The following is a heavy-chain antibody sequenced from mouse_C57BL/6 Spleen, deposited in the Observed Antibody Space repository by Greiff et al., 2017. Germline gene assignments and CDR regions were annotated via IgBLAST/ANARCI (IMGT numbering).Heavy chain of an antibody. CDR1: GFNIKDYY. J-gene: IGHJ1*03. CDR3: ASIYYDYWYFDV. Sequence: VQLKQSGAELVKPGASVKLSCTASGFNIKDYYMHWVKQRTEQGLEWIGRLDPEDGETKYAPKFQGKATITADTSSNPAYLQLSSLTSEDTAVYYCASIYYDYWYFDVWGTGTTVTVSS. CDR2: LDPEDGET. D-gene: IGHD2-4*01. V-gene: IGHV14-2*01.